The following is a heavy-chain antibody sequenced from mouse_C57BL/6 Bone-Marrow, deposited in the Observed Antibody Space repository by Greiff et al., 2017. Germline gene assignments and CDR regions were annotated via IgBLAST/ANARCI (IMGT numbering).Heavy chain of an antibody. Sequence: QVQLQQPGAELVKPGASVKMSCKASGYTFTSYWITWVKQRPGQGLEWIGDIYPGSGSTNYNEKFKSKAKLTVDTSSSTAYMQRSSLTSEDSAVYYCARFRFHWYVDVWGTGTTVTVSS. CDR2: IYPGSGST. V-gene: IGHV1-55*01. J-gene: IGHJ1*03. CDR3: ARFRFHWYVDV. CDR1: GYTFTSYW.